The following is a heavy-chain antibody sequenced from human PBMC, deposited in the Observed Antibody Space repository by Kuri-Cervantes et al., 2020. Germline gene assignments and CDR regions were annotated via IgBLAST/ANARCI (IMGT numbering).Heavy chain of an antibody. J-gene: IGHJ3*02. CDR2: INPNNGDT. CDR1: GGTFSTYG. D-gene: IGHD3-16*01. Sequence: ASVKVSCKASGGTFSTYGISWLRQAPGQGLEWMGWINPNNGDTSYAQKVQGRGTMTTDTSTSKAYMELRSLRSEDTAVYYCAREEYPSFEGVFDIWGQGTLVTVSS. CDR3: AREEYPSFEGVFDI. V-gene: IGHV1-18*01.